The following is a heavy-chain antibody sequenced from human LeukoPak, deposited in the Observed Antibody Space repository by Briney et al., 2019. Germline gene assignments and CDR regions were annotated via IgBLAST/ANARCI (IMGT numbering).Heavy chain of an antibody. Sequence: GRSLRLSCAVSGFTFSSSAMHWVRQAPGKGLEWVAVISHDGTNKYYADPVKGRFTISRDNSKNTLYLQMNSLRAEDTAVYYCARLRSYYYGMDVWGQGTTVTVSS. D-gene: IGHD5-12*01. V-gene: IGHV3-30-3*01. CDR1: GFTFSSSA. CDR2: ISHDGTNK. J-gene: IGHJ6*02. CDR3: ARLRSYYYGMDV.